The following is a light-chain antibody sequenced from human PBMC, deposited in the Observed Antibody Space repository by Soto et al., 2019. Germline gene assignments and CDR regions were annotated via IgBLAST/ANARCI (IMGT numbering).Light chain of an antibody. Sequence: DIQLTQSPSFLSASVGDRVTITCRASQGISSYLAWYQQKPGKAPKLLIYAASTLQSGVPSRFSGSGSGTEFTLTISSLQPEDFATYYCQKYDRDPPGTFGQGTKVDIK. J-gene: IGKJ1*01. CDR1: QGISSY. V-gene: IGKV1-9*01. CDR2: AAS. CDR3: QKYDRDPPGT.